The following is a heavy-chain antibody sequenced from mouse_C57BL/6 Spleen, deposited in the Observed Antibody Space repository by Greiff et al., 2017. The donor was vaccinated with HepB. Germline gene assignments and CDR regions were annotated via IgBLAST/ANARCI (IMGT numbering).Heavy chain of an antibody. V-gene: IGHV1-42*01. CDR2: INPGTGGT. J-gene: IGHJ2*01. CDR1: GYSFTGYY. D-gene: IGHD4-1*01. Sequence: EVQLQQSGPELVKPGASVKISCKASGYSFTGYYMNWVKQSPEKCLEWIGEINPGTGGTTYNHKFKAKATFTVDKSSSTAYMQLMSLTSDDSAVYYCAISTLTLVYFYYQGQGITLTVSS. CDR3: AISTLTLVYFYY.